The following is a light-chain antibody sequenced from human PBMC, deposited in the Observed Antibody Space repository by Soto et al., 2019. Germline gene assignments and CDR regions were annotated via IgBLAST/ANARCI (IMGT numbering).Light chain of an antibody. Sequence: DIQMTQSPYSLSSSIGDRVTITCRASQNIRNYLNWYQQKPGQAPNLLIYASSSLRGGVPSRFRGSGSGTELTLTISSLQPEDFATYYCQQGHTLPYTFGQGTNLGI. CDR1: QNIRNY. CDR3: QQGHTLPYT. CDR2: ASS. J-gene: IGKJ2*01. V-gene: IGKV1-39*01.